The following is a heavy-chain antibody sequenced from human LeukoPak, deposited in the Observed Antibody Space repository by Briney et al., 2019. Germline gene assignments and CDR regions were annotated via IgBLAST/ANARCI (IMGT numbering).Heavy chain of an antibody. CDR1: GGTFSSYA. CDR3: ARDRGNTMVRGVPYYFDY. Sequence: SVKVSCKASGGTFSSYAISWVRQAPGQGLEWMGGIIPIFGTANYAQKFQGRVTITADESTSTAYMELSSLRSGDTAVYYCARDRGNTMVRGVPYYFDYWGQGTLVTVSS. J-gene: IGHJ4*02. CDR2: IIPIFGTA. D-gene: IGHD3-10*01. V-gene: IGHV1-69*01.